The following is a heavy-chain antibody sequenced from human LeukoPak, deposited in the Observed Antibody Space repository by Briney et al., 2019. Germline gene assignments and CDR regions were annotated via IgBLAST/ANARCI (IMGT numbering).Heavy chain of an antibody. Sequence: SETLSLTCAVYGGSFSGYYWSWIRQPPGKGLEWIGEINHSGSTNYNPSLKSRVTISVDTSKNQFSLKLSSVTAADTAVYYCAREGGEDYYDSSGRFDYWGQGTLVTVSS. V-gene: IGHV4-34*01. D-gene: IGHD3-22*01. J-gene: IGHJ4*02. CDR3: AREGGEDYYDSSGRFDY. CDR2: INHSGST. CDR1: GGSFSGYY.